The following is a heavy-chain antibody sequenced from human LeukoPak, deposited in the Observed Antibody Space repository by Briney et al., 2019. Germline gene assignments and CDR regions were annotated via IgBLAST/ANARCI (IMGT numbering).Heavy chain of an antibody. Sequence: PGGSLRLSCAASGFTFSSYSMSWVRQAPGKGLEWVSYISNSSSTIYYADSVKGRFTISRDNAKNSLYLQMNSLRAEDTAVYYCARDPYCSSTSCYRLSWYHYMDVWGKGTTVTVSS. CDR1: GFTFSSYS. CDR2: ISNSSSTI. J-gene: IGHJ6*03. D-gene: IGHD2-2*01. CDR3: ARDPYCSSTSCYRLSWYHYMDV. V-gene: IGHV3-48*01.